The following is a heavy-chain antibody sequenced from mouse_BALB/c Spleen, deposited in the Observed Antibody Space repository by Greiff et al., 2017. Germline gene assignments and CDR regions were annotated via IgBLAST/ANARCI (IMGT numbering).Heavy chain of an antibody. CDR1: GYTFTSYW. V-gene: IGHV1-5*01. CDR2: IYPGNSDT. CDR3: TKFITTVVEGYSFDY. Sequence: EVQLQQSGTVLARPGASVKMSCKASGYTFTSYWMHWVKQRPGQGLEWIGAIYPGNSDTSYNQKFKGKAKLTAVTSTSTAYMELSSLTNEDSAVYYCTKFITTVVEGYSFDYWGQGTTLTVSS. D-gene: IGHD1-1*01. J-gene: IGHJ2*01.